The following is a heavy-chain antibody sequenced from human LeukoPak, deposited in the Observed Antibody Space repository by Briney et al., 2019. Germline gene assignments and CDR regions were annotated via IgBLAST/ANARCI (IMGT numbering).Heavy chain of an antibody. Sequence: PGGSLRLSCAASGFTFSSYGMHWVRQAPGKGLEWVAFIRYDGSNKYYADSVKGRFTISRDNSKNTLYLQMNSLRAEDTAVYYCASETLDSSGPAFDYWGQGTLVTVSS. CDR2: IRYDGSNK. V-gene: IGHV3-30*02. D-gene: IGHD3-22*01. CDR3: ASETLDSSGPAFDY. J-gene: IGHJ4*02. CDR1: GFTFSSYG.